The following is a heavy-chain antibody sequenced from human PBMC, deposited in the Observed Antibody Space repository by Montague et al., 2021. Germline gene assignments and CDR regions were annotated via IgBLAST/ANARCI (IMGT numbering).Heavy chain of an antibody. CDR3: ARKGSNWDY. CDR2: VYYTGTT. J-gene: IGHJ4*02. Sequence: SETLSLTCTVSGASINFHYWSWIRQPPGKGLEWIGYVYYTGTTNYNPSLKSRVTISVDTSRNQFFLNVNSVTAADTAVYYCARKGSNWDYWGQGTLVTVSS. CDR1: GASINFHY. V-gene: IGHV4-59*11. D-gene: IGHD4-11*01.